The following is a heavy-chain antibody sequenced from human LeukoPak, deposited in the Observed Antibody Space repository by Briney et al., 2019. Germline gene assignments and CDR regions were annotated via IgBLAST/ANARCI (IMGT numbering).Heavy chain of an antibody. J-gene: IGHJ6*02. CDR2: ISGSGGST. CDR3: AKAPSTGTSWPEYGMEV. CDR1: GFTFSSYA. V-gene: IGHV3-23*01. Sequence: GGSLRLSCAASGFTFSSYAMSWVRQAPAKGLEWVSAISGSGGSTYYADSVKGRFTISRDNSKNTLYLQMNSLRAEDTAVYYCAKAPSTGTSWPEYGMEVGGQGTTVTVSS. D-gene: IGHD1-7*01.